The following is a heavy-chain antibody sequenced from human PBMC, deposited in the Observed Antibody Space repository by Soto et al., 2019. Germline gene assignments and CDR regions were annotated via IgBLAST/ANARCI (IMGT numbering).Heavy chain of an antibody. Sequence: ASVKVSCKASGYTFTGYYMHWVRQAPGQGLEWMGWINPNSGGTNYAQKFQGRVTLTRDTSISTAYMELSSLRFDDTALYYCASGGRIPIFQWSWFDTWGQGTQVTVSS. CDR1: GYTFTGYY. D-gene: IGHD2-15*01. CDR2: INPNSGGT. V-gene: IGHV1-2*02. J-gene: IGHJ5*02. CDR3: ASGGRIPIFQWSWFDT.